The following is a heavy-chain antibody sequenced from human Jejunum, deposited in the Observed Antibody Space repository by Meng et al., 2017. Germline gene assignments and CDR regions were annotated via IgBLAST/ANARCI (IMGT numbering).Heavy chain of an antibody. CDR3: ARSPWNLDILTGYYGGTFDI. CDR1: GYSFSNNW. CDR2: IYPGDSDT. V-gene: IGHV5-51*01. J-gene: IGHJ3*02. D-gene: IGHD3-9*01. Sequence: GESLKISCKASGYSFSNNWIGWVRQMPGKGLEWMGVIYPGDSDTRYSPSFQGQVTISADKSISTAYLQWSSLKASDAAMYYCARSPWNLDILTGYYGGTFDIWGQGTMVTVSS.